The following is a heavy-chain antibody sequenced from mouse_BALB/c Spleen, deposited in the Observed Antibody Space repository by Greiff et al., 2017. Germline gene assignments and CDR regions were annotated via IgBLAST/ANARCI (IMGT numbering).Heavy chain of an antibody. CDR2: ISSGGSYT. J-gene: IGHJ2*01. CDR3: ARRDYDV. D-gene: IGHD2-4*01. Sequence: EVQGVESGGGLVKPGGSLKLSCAASGFTFSSYAMSWVRQTPEKRLEWVATISSGGSYTYYPDSVKGRFTISRDNAKNTLYLQMSSLRSEDTAMYYCARRDYDVWGQGTTLTVSS. CDR1: GFTFSSYA. V-gene: IGHV5-9-3*01.